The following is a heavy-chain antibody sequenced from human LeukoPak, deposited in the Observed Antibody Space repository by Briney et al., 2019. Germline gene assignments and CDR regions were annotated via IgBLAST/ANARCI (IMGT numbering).Heavy chain of an antibody. CDR3: ASKGFHCSSTSCYSGIDY. V-gene: IGHV4-39*07. CDR1: GGSISSSSYY. D-gene: IGHD2-2*02. Sequence: PSETLSLTCTVSGGSISSSSYYWGWIRQPPGKGLEWIGSIYYSGSTYYNPSLKSRVTISVDTSKNQFSLKLSSVTAADTAVYYCASKGFHCSSTSCYSGIDYWGQGTLVTVSS. CDR2: IYYSGST. J-gene: IGHJ4*02.